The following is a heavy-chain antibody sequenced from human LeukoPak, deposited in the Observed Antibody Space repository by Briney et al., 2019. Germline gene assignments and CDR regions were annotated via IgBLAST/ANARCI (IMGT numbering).Heavy chain of an antibody. J-gene: IGHJ4*02. CDR3: ARGWYSSSWCLDY. Sequence: SETLSLTCAVYGGSFSGYYWSWIRQPPGKGLEWIGEINHSGSTNYNPSLKSRVTISVDTSKNQFSLKLSSVTAADTAVYYCARGWYSSSWCLDYWGQGTLVTVSS. D-gene: IGHD6-13*01. V-gene: IGHV4-34*01. CDR1: GGSFSGYY. CDR2: INHSGST.